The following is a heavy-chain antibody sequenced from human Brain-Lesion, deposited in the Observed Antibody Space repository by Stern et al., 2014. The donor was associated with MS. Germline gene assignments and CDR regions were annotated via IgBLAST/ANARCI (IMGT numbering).Heavy chain of an antibody. CDR3: ARGRVVPGFQYYATDV. D-gene: IGHD2-2*01. V-gene: IGHV4-61*02. J-gene: IGHJ6*02. Sequence: QVQLLQSGPGLVKPSQTLSLSCTVSGGSISSGGYYWSWIRQPAGKGLEWIGRIFNSGSTSYHPSLKSRVPLSIDTSHDQFSLRLNSMTAADTAVYYCARGRVVPGFQYYATDVWGQGTTVIVSS. CDR1: GGSISSGGYY. CDR2: IFNSGST.